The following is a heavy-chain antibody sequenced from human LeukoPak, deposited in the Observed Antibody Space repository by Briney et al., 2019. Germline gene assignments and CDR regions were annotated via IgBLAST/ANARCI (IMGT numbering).Heavy chain of an antibody. CDR2: IWYDGSNK. CDR1: GFTFSSYG. Sequence: GRSLRLSFAASGFTFSSYGMHWVRQAPGKGLEWVAVIWYDGSNKYYADSVKGRFTISRDNSKNTLYLQMNSLRAEDTAVYYCARAGWTYSSTNLKLPGGGMDVWGQGTTVTVSS. D-gene: IGHD6-13*01. V-gene: IGHV3-33*01. CDR3: ARAGWTYSSTNLKLPGGGMDV. J-gene: IGHJ6*02.